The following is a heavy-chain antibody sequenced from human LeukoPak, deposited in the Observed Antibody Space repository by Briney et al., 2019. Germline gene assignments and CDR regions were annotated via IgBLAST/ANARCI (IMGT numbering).Heavy chain of an antibody. CDR3: TRGNHYYDSSGYSY. CDR1: GFTFGDYA. CDR2: IRSKANGGTT. D-gene: IGHD3-22*01. V-gene: IGHV3-49*04. J-gene: IGHJ4*02. Sequence: GGSLRLSCTASGFTFGDYAMSWVRQAPGKGLEWVGFIRSKANGGTTEYAASVKGRFTISRDDSKSIAYLQMNSLKTEDTAVYYCTRGNHYYDSSGYSYWGQGTVVTVSS.